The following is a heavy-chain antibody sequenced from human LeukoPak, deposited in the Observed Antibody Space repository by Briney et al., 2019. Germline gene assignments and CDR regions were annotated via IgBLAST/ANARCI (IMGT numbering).Heavy chain of an antibody. D-gene: IGHD2-15*01. J-gene: IGHJ4*02. CDR3: AKDFVGYCSGGSCYSFDY. Sequence: GGSLSLSCAASGFTFSSFGLHWVRQAPGKGLVWVAFIRYDGSNKYYADSVKGRFTISRDNSKNTLYLQMNSLRAEDTAVYYCAKDFVGYCSGGSCYSFDYWGQGTLVTVSS. CDR1: GFTFSSFG. CDR2: IRYDGSNK. V-gene: IGHV3-30*02.